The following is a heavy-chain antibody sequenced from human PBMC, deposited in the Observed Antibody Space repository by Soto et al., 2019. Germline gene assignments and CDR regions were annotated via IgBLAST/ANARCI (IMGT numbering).Heavy chain of an antibody. J-gene: IGHJ4*02. CDR1: GGSISSYY. Sequence: SETLSLTCTVSGGSISSYYCSWIRQPPGKGLEWIGYIYYSGSTNYNPSLKSRVTISVDTSKNQFSLKLSSVTAADTAVYYCARTGSSLLFDYWGQGTLVTVSS. CDR3: ARTGSSLLFDY. CDR2: IYYSGST. D-gene: IGHD6-6*01. V-gene: IGHV4-59*08.